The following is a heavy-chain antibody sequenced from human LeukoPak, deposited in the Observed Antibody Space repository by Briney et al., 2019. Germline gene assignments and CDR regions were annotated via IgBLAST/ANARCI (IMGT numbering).Heavy chain of an antibody. CDR1: GLTFSSYS. CDR3: ARMVRGVIITEDAFDI. V-gene: IGHV3-21*01. Sequence: GGSLRLSCAASGLTFSSYSMNWVRQAPGKGLEWVSSISSSSSYIYYADSVKGRFTISRDNAKNSLYLQMNSLRAEDTAVYYCARMVRGVIITEDAFDIWGQGTMVTVSS. D-gene: IGHD3-10*01. J-gene: IGHJ3*02. CDR2: ISSSSSYI.